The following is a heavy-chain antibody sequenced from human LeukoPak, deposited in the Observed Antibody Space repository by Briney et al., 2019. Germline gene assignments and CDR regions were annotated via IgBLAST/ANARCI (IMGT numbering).Heavy chain of an antibody. J-gene: IGHJ4*02. CDR2: IKQDGSEK. D-gene: IGHD3-10*01. V-gene: IGHV3-7*01. Sequence: GGSLRLSCAASGFTFSSYWMSWVRQAPGKGLEWVANIKQDGSEKYYVDSVKGRFTISRDNAKNSLYLQMNSLRAEDTAVYYCAKDNYYGSGSYSDYWGQGTLVTVSS. CDR1: GFTFSSYW. CDR3: AKDNYYGSGSYSDY.